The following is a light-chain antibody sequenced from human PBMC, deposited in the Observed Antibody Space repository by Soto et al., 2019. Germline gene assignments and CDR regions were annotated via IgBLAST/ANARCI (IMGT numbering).Light chain of an antibody. J-gene: IGLJ3*02. CDR3: ISYATSSTGV. Sequence: QSVLTQPASVSGSPGQSITISCTGTRSDIGAYNYVSWYQQHPGKAPKLIIYDVSNRPSGVADRFSGSKSAYTASLTISGLPAEDEADYYCISYATSSTGVFGGGTKLTVL. CDR1: RSDIGAYNY. V-gene: IGLV2-14*01. CDR2: DVS.